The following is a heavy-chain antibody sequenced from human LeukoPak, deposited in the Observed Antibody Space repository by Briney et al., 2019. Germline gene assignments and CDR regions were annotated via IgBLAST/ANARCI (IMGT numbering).Heavy chain of an antibody. J-gene: IGHJ4*02. V-gene: IGHV4-34*01. CDR3: ARTYYFDY. CDR1: GDSLSSYY. CDR2: INHSGST. Sequence: PSETLSLTCTVSGDSLSSYYWSWIRQPPGKGLEWIGEINHSGSTNYNPSLKSRVTISVDTSKNQFSLKLSSVTAADTAVYYCARTYYFDYWGQGTLVTVSS.